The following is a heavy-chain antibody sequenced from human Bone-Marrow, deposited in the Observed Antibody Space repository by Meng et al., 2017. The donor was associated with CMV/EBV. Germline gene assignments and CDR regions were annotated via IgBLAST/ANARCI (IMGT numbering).Heavy chain of an antibody. CDR3: ARPTYYYDDTGYALHF. D-gene: IGHD3-22*01. Sequence: GESLKISCAASGFTFSSYAMNWVRQAPGKGLEWVSAITGSGDRTHYADSVKGQFTISRDNAKNSLYLQMNSLRAEDTAVYYCARPTYYYDDTGYALHFWGQGRLVNITS. CDR1: GFTFSSYA. J-gene: IGHJ4*02. V-gene: IGHV3-23*01. CDR2: ITGSGDRT.